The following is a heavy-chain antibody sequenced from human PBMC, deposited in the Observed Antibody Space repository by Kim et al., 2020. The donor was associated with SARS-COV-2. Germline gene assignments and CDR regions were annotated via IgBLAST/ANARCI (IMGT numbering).Heavy chain of an antibody. V-gene: IGHV3-30*04. CDR1: GFTFSSYA. J-gene: IGHJ3*02. D-gene: IGHD4-17*01. CDR3: ARDPDDYGDYVYAFDI. Sequence: GGSLRLSCAASGFTFSSYAMHWVRQAPGKGLEWVAVISYDGSNKYYADSVKGRFTISRDNSKNTLYLQMNSLRAEDTAVYHCARDPDDYGDYVYAFDIWG. CDR2: ISYDGSNK.